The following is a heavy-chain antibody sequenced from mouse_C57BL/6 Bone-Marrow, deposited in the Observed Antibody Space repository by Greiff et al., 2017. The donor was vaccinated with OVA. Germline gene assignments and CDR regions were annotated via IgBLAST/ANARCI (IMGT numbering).Heavy chain of an antibody. J-gene: IGHJ3*01. Sequence: VQRVESGAELVKPGASVKMSCKASGYTFTTYPIEWMKQNHGKSLEWIGNFHPYNDDTKYNEKFKGKATLTVEKSSSTVYLELSRLTSDDSAVYYCATSYYSNRFAYWGQGTLVTVSA. CDR3: ATSYYSNRFAY. V-gene: IGHV1-47*01. D-gene: IGHD2-5*01. CDR1: GYTFTTYP. CDR2: FHPYNDDT.